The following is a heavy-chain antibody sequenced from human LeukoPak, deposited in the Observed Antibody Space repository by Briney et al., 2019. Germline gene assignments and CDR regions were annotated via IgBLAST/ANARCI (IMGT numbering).Heavy chain of an antibody. D-gene: IGHD6-19*01. CDR2: IYPGDSDT. V-gene: IGHV5-51*01. Sequence: GESLKISCKGSGYSFTSYWIGWVRQMPGKGLEWMGIIYPGDSDTRYSPSFQGQVTISADKSISTAYLQWSSLKASDTAMYYCARHDEQWLVRETSVMFDYWGQGTLVTVSS. CDR1: GYSFTSYW. CDR3: ARHDEQWLVRETSVMFDY. J-gene: IGHJ4*02.